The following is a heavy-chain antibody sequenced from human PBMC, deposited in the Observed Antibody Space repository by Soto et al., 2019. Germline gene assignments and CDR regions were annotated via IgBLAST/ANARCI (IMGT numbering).Heavy chain of an antibody. CDR2: IYHSGST. D-gene: IGHD6-13*01. Sequence: SETLSLTCAVSGGSISSSNWWSWVRQPPGKGLEWIGEIYHSGSTNYNPSLKSRVTISVDKSKNQFSLKLSSVTAADTAVYYCAFAVGQYSSSLNNWFDPWGQGTLVTVSS. J-gene: IGHJ5*02. CDR1: GGSISSSNW. CDR3: AFAVGQYSSSLNNWFDP. V-gene: IGHV4-4*02.